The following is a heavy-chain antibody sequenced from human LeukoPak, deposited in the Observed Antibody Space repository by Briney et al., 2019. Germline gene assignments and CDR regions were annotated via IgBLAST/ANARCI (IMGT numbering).Heavy chain of an antibody. CDR1: GFTFSNYT. CDR2: ISSSSRYI. D-gene: IGHD5-24*01. CDR3: ARSWAGRMATTFDF. V-gene: IGHV3-21*01. Sequence: PGGSLRLSCAASGFTFSNYTMNWVRQAPGKGLEWVSSISSSSRYIYYADSVKGRFTISRDNAKNSLYLQMSSLSVEDTAVYYCARSWAGRMATTFDFWGQGTLLTVSS. J-gene: IGHJ4*02.